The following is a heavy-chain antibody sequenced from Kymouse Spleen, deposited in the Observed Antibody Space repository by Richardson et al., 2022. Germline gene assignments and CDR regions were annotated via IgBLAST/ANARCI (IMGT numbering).Heavy chain of an antibody. V-gene: IGHV3-13*01. CDR2: IGTAGDT. CDR1: GFTFSSYD. D-gene: IGHD6-13*01. CDR3: ARDRGIAAAHYYYYGMDV. J-gene: IGHJ6*02. Sequence: EVQLVESGGGLVQPGGSLRLSCAASGFTFSSYDMHWVRQATGKGLEWVSAIGTAGDTYYPGSVKGRFTISRENAKNSLYLQMNSLRAGDTAVYYCARDRGIAAAHYYYYGMDVWGQGTTVTVSS.